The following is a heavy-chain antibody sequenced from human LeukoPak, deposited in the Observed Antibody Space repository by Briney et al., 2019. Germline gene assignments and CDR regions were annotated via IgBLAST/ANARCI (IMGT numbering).Heavy chain of an antibody. V-gene: IGHV1-2*02. Sequence: ASVKVSCKASGYTFTDYYMHWVRQAPGQGLEWMGWINPKSAGTNYAQKFQGRLTMTRDTSISTAYMELSRLRSDDTAVYYCARDPPSYCSGGSCYSYYYYMDVWGKGTTVTVSS. CDR1: GYTFTDYY. D-gene: IGHD2-15*01. CDR3: ARDPPSYCSGGSCYSYYYYMDV. CDR2: INPKSAGT. J-gene: IGHJ6*03.